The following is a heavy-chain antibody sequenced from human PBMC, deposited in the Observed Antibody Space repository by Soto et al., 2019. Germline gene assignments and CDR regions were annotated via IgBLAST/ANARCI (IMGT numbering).Heavy chain of an antibody. CDR1: GASISGFY. J-gene: IGHJ5*02. V-gene: IGHV4-4*07. D-gene: IGHD1-1*01. CDR3: VRDGTKTLRDWFDP. CDR2: IYATGTT. Sequence: SEPLSLTCTVSGASISGFYWSWIRKSAGKGLEWIGRIYATGTTDYNPSLKSRVMMSVDTSKKQFSLKLRSVTAADTAVYYCVRDGTKTLRDWFDPWGQGISVTVSS.